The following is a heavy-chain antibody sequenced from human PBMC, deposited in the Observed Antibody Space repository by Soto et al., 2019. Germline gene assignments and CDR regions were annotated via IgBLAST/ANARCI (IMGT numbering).Heavy chain of an antibody. J-gene: IGHJ3*02. CDR1: GFTFSNAW. CDR3: TTEFDSSGLDAFDI. CDR2: IKSKTDGGTT. Sequence: GGSLRLSCAASGFTFSNAWMNWVRQAPGKGLEWVGRIKSKTDGGTTDYAAPVKGRFTISRDDSKNTLYLQMNSLKTEDTAVYYCTTEFDSSGLDAFDIWGQGTMVTVSS. V-gene: IGHV3-15*07. D-gene: IGHD3-22*01.